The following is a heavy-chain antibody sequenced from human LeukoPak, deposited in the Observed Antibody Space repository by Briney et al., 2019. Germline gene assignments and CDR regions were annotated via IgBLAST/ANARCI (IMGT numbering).Heavy chain of an antibody. Sequence: GGSLRLSCAASGFTFDDYAFHWVRHAPGKGLEWVSLICWDGGTIYYADSVRGRFTISRDNSKNSLYLRMNSLRAEDTALYYCAKGSGGAYYNYFEDRGQGTLVSVAS. D-gene: IGHD1-26*01. J-gene: IGHJ4*02. V-gene: IGHV3-43D*03. CDR2: ICWDGGTI. CDR3: AKGSGGAYYNYFED. CDR1: GFTFDDYA.